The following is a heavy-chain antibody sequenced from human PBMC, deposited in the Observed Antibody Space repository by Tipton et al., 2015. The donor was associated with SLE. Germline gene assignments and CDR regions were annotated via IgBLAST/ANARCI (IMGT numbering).Heavy chain of an antibody. J-gene: IGHJ1*01. V-gene: IGHV3-9*01. D-gene: IGHD2-2*01. Sequence: SLRLSCVDSGFQFDESAMHWVRQVPGKGLEWVSGISWNSNNIAYADSVKGRFTISRDNAKNSLYLQMNSLRAEDTAVYYCARSCSSTSCYFEYFQHWGQGTLVTVSS. CDR1: GFQFDESA. CDR3: ARSCSSTSCYFEYFQH. CDR2: ISWNSNNI.